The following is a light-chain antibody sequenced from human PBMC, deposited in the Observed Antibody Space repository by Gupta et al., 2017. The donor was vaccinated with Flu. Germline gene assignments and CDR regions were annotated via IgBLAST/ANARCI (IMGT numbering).Light chain of an antibody. Sequence: NCRSSQSILYSSDNKNYLAWYQQKPGQPPKLLIYWASTRASGVPDRFSGSWSGTDFSLTISSLQAEDVAVYYCQQYDSTPYTFGQGTKLEVK. CDR2: WAS. CDR1: QSILYSSDNKNY. V-gene: IGKV4-1*01. CDR3: QQYDSTPYT. J-gene: IGKJ2*01.